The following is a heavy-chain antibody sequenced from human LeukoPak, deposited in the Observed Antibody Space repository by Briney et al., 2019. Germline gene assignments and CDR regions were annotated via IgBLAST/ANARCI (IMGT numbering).Heavy chain of an antibody. Sequence: PGGSLRLSCAASEFTFSGYWMTWVRQAPGKGLEWVANIKQDGSRKFYVDSVKGRFTISRDNSKNTLYLQMNSLRAEDTAVYYCAREWLVLEYFDYWGQGTLVTVSS. V-gene: IGHV3-7*01. J-gene: IGHJ4*02. CDR1: EFTFSGYW. D-gene: IGHD6-19*01. CDR3: AREWLVLEYFDY. CDR2: IKQDGSRK.